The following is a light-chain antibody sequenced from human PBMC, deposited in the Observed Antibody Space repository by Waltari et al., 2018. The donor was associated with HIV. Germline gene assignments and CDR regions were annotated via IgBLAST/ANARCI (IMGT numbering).Light chain of an antibody. CDR1: NVESKS. V-gene: IGLV3-21*02. CDR3: HVWESSSDEYV. J-gene: IGLJ1*01. Sequence: SYVLTQPASVSVAPGQTANVTSGGDNVESKSVHWYQQRAGKAPILVLYDDTDRPSGIPERFSGSNFGNTATLTISRVEAGDEGDYYCHVWESSSDEYVFGTGTKVTV. CDR2: DDT.